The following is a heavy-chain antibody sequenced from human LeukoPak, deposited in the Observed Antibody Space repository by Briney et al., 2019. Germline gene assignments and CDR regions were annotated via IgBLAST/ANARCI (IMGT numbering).Heavy chain of an antibody. CDR1: GFTFSSYA. J-gene: IGHJ2*01. Sequence: PGGSLRLSCAASGFTFSSYAMHWVRQAPGKGLEWVAVISYDGSNKYYADSVKGRFTISRDNSKNTLYLQMNSLRAEDTAVYYCARAQGVVVVAATYWYFDLWGRGTLVTVSS. CDR3: ARAQGVVVVAATYWYFDL. CDR2: ISYDGSNK. D-gene: IGHD2-15*01. V-gene: IGHV3-30-3*01.